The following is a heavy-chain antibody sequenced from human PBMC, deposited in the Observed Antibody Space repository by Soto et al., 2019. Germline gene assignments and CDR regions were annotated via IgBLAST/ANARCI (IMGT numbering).Heavy chain of an antibody. CDR3: AKAPTRTMIVGDYYYGIDV. V-gene: IGHV3-23*01. J-gene: IGHJ6*02. Sequence: GSSLRLSSAASGFTFSDHHLDWVRQATGKGLEWVSAISGSGGSTYYADSVKGRFTISRDNSKNTLYLQMNSLRAEDTTGYSCAKAPTRTMIVGDYYYGIDVWAQGTTVTVSS. CDR1: GFTFSDHH. D-gene: IGHD3-22*01. CDR2: ISGSGGST.